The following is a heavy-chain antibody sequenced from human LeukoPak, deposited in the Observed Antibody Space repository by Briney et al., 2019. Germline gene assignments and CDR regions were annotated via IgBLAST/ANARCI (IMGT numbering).Heavy chain of an antibody. V-gene: IGHV1-2*02. CDR1: GYTFTGYY. J-gene: IGHJ3*02. CDR2: ISPNSGGT. CDR3: ARDRSYGSDDAFDI. D-gene: IGHD3-10*01. Sequence: ASVKVSCKASGYTFTGYYIHWVRQAPGQGLEWMGWISPNSGGTNYAQKFQGRVTMTRDTSISTAYMELNRLRSDDTAVYYCARDRSYGSDDAFDIWGQGTMVTVSS.